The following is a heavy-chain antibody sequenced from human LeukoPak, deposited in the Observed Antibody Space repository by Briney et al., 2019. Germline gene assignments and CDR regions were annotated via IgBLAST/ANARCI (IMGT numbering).Heavy chain of an antibody. V-gene: IGHV4-61*01. CDR1: GGSVSSGSYY. CDR2: VYYTGSS. D-gene: IGHD3-10*01. Sequence: SETLSLTCTVSGGSVSSGSYYWSWIRQPPGKGLEWIGYVYYTGSSYYDPSLKSRATTSIDMSKNQFSLKLTSMTAADTAVYYCAGYGSGSYYKAFDFWGQGILVTVSS. J-gene: IGHJ4*02. CDR3: AGYGSGSYYKAFDF.